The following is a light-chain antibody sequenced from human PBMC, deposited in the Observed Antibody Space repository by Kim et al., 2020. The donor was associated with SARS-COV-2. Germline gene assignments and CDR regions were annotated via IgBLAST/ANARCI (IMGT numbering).Light chain of an antibody. V-gene: IGLV2-18*02. J-gene: IGLJ1*01. Sequence: GHSVTISCTGTSSDVGRYNRVSWYQQPPGTAPKLIIYEVTNRPSGVPDRFSGSKSGNVASLTISGLRAEDEADYYCNSYTSTYRYVFGSGTKVTVL. CDR3: NSYTSTYRYV. CDR1: SSDVGRYNR. CDR2: EVT.